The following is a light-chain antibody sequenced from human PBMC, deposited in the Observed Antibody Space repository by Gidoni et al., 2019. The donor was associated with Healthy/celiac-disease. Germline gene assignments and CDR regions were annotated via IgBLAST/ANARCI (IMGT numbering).Light chain of an antibody. CDR3: QQFNSYPLT. Sequence: AIQLTQSPSSLSASVGDRVTITCRASQGINSALAWYQHKPGKAPKLLIYDASSLESGVPSRFSRSGSGTDFTRTISSLQPEDFATYYCQQFNSYPLTFGGGTKVEIK. CDR1: QGINSA. J-gene: IGKJ4*01. CDR2: DAS. V-gene: IGKV1-13*02.